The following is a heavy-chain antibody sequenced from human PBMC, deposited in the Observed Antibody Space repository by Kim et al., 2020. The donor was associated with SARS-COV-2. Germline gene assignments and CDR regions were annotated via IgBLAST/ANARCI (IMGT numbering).Heavy chain of an antibody. D-gene: IGHD3-9*01. CDR3: ARYDILTGYSYGMDV. Sequence: PSLKSRVTISVDTSKNQFSLKLSSVTAADTAVYYCARYDILTGYSYGMDVWGQGTTVTVSS. J-gene: IGHJ6*02. V-gene: IGHV4-34*01.